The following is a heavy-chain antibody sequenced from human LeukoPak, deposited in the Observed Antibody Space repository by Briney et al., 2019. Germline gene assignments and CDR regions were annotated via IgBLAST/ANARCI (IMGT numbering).Heavy chain of an antibody. Sequence: SETLSLTCALYGGSFSDYSYNWIRQPPGKGLEWIGEINHRGSTSSSPSLRGRTTISIDTSQNQFSLKLNSVTAADTAVYYCAAFAMDRGDYFFDYWDQGALVTVSS. CDR1: GGSFSDYS. CDR2: INHRGST. V-gene: IGHV4-34*01. CDR3: AAFAMDRGDYFFDY. D-gene: IGHD3-10*01. J-gene: IGHJ4*02.